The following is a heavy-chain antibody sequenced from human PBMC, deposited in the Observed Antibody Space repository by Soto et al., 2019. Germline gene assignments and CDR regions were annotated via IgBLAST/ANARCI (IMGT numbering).Heavy chain of an antibody. CDR2: IYYSGST. D-gene: IGHD3-16*01. CDR1: GGSISSGGYY. V-gene: IGHV4-31*03. J-gene: IGHJ3*02. CDR3: ARDKAQDGLDAFDI. Sequence: KLPETLSLTCTVSGGSISSGGYYWSWIRQHPGKGLEWIGYIYYSGSTYYNPSLKSRVTISVDTSKNQFSLKLSSVTAADTAVYYCARDKAQDGLDAFDIWGQGTMVTVSS.